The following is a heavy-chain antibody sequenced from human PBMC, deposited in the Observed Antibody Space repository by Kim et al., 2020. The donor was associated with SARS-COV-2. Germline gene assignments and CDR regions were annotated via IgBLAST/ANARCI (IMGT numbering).Heavy chain of an antibody. CDR1: GYSFTSYW. D-gene: IGHD6-13*01. CDR3: ARPWQQLASFAAFDI. V-gene: IGHV5-51*01. J-gene: IGHJ3*02. CDR2: IYPGDSDT. Sequence: GESLKISCKGSGYSFTSYWIGWVRQMPGKGLEWMGIIYPGDSDTRYSPSFQGQVTISADKSISTAYLQWSSLKASDTVMYYCARPWQQLASFAAFDIWGQGTMVTVSS.